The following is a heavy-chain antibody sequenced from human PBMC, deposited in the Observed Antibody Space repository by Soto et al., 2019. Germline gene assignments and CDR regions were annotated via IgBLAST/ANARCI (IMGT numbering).Heavy chain of an antibody. CDR1: GFTFSNAW. V-gene: IGHV3-15*01. D-gene: IGHD3-3*01. J-gene: IGHJ4*02. CDR3: TTIPPRYFWTELYFDY. CDR2: IKSKTDGGTT. Sequence: TGGSLRLSCAASGFTFSNAWMSWVRQAPGKGLEWVGRIKSKTDGGTTDYAAPVKGRFTISRDDSKNTLYLQMNSLKTEDTAVYYCTTIPPRYFWTELYFDYWGQGTLVTVSS.